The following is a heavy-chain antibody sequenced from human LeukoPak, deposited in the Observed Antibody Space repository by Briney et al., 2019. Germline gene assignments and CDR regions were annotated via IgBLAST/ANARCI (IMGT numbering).Heavy chain of an antibody. V-gene: IGHV3-66*01. CDR1: GFSVSSKY. Sequence: PGGSLRLSCAASGFSVSSKYLTWVRQAPGKGLEWVSIIYSGGSTYDADSVKGRFIISRDNSKNTLYLQMYSLRAEDTAVYYCARVSCSGYYIDCWGQGTLVTVSP. D-gene: IGHD3-22*01. CDR3: ARVSCSGYYIDC. CDR2: IYSGGST. J-gene: IGHJ4*02.